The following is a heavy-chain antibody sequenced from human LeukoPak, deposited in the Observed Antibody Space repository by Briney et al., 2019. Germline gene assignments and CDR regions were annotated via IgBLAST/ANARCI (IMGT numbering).Heavy chain of an antibody. V-gene: IGHV1-2*02. Sequence: RASVKVSCKASGYTFTGYYMHWVRQAPGQGLVWMGWINPNTGDTNYAQKFQGRVTMTRDTSITTVYMEISRLTSDDTALFYCAVAPGDYWGQGTLVTVSS. CDR1: GYTFTGYY. J-gene: IGHJ4*02. D-gene: IGHD2-21*01. CDR2: INPNTGDT. CDR3: AVAPGDY.